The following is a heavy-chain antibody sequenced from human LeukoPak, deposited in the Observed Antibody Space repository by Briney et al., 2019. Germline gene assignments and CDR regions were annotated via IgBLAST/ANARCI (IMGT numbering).Heavy chain of an antibody. D-gene: IGHD2/OR15-2a*01. CDR2: ISGGDPTT. CDR1: DFSFTTYA. Sequence: GGSLRLSCAASDFSFTTYAMSWVRQAPGKGLEWVSSISGGDPTTYYADSVKGRFTISRDNSENSLYLQMDSLTAEDTAVYYCTRKGSQWDFLVDYWGQGTRVAVSP. J-gene: IGHJ4*02. V-gene: IGHV3-23*01. CDR3: TRKGSQWDFLVDY.